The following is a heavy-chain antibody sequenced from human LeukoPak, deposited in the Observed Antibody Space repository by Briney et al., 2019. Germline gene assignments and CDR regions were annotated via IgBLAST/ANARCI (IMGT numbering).Heavy chain of an antibody. V-gene: IGHV3-48*01. CDR2: ISFSSSTI. CDR3: ARDSSITMVRGHFDY. CDR1: GFTFSTYS. D-gene: IGHD3-10*01. J-gene: IGHJ4*02. Sequence: GSLRLSCAASGFTFSTYSMNWVRQAPGKGLEWVSYISFSSSTIHYADSVKSRFTISRDNDKKSLYLQMNSLRVEDTAVYYCARDSSITMVRGHFDYWGQGTLVTVSS.